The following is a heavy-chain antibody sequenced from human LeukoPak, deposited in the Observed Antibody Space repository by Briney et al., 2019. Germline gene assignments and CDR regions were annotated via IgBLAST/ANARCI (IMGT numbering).Heavy chain of an antibody. CDR3: TPRRGCSSTSCYSVWFDP. CDR1: GFTFGDYA. J-gene: IGHJ5*02. Sequence: GGSLRLSCTASGFTFGDYAMSWFRQAPGKGLEWVGFIRSKAYGGTTEYAASVKGRFAISRDDYKSIAYLQMNSLKTEDTAVYYCTPRRGCSSTSCYSVWFDPWGQGTLVTVSS. CDR2: IRSKAYGGTT. D-gene: IGHD2-2*01. V-gene: IGHV3-49*03.